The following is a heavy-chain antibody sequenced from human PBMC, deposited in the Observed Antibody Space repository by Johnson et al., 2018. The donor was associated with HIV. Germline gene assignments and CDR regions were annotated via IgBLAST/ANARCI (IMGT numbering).Heavy chain of an antibody. Sequence: QVQLVESGGGVVQPGRSLRLSCAASGFTFSSYGMHWVRQAPGKGLEWVAVISYDGSNKYYADSVKGRFTISSDNSKNTIYLQMNSLRVEDTAVYYCAKPYYDFWSGYYEYNAFDIWGQGTLVTVSS. CDR2: ISYDGSNK. D-gene: IGHD3-3*01. CDR3: AKPYYDFWSGYYEYNAFDI. V-gene: IGHV3-30*18. J-gene: IGHJ3*02. CDR1: GFTFSSYG.